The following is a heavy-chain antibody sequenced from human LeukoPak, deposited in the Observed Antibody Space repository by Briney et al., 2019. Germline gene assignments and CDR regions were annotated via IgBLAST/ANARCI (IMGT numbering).Heavy chain of an antibody. J-gene: IGHJ4*02. CDR1: GYTFTGYY. Sequence: EASVKVSCKASGYTFTGYYMHWVRQAPGQGLEWMGWINPNSGGTNYAQKFQGRVTMTRDTSISTAYMELSRLRSDDTAVYYCARDGPGRHGSGYDQWGQGTLVTVSS. CDR2: INPNSGGT. V-gene: IGHV1-2*02. D-gene: IGHD5-12*01. CDR3: ARDGPGRHGSGYDQ.